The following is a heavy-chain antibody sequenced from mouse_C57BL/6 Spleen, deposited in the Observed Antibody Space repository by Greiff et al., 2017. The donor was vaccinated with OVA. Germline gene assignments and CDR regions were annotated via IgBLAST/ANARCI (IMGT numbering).Heavy chain of an antibody. CDR3: ARSVYGSSYWYFDV. D-gene: IGHD1-1*01. CDR2: INPYNGGT. Sequence: VQLKESGPVLVKPGASVKMSCKASGYTFTDYYMNWVKQSHGKSLEWIGVINPYNGGTSYNQKFKGKATLTVDKSSSTAYMELNSLTSEDSAVYYCARSVYGSSYWYFDVWGTGTTVTVSS. CDR1: GYTFTDYY. V-gene: IGHV1-19*01. J-gene: IGHJ1*03.